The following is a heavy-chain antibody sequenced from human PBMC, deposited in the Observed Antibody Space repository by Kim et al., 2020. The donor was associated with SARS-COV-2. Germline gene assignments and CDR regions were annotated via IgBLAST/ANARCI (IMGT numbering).Heavy chain of an antibody. V-gene: IGHV4-34*01. J-gene: IGHJ6*01. D-gene: IGHD1-26*01. CDR2: ITHSGTT. CDR3: ARAGGADV. CDR1: GGSFNVYY. Sequence: SETLSLTCSVSGGSFNVYYWSWIRQLPGKGLEWIGEITHSGTTNYNPSLESRSTISVDTSKRQFSLRLSSMTAADTGVYWCARAGGADVWGQGTTVTVSS.